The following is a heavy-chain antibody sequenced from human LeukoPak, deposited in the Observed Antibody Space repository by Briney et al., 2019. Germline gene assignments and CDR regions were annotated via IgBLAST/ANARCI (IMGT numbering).Heavy chain of an antibody. D-gene: IGHD5-24*01. Sequence: PGGSLRLSCAASGFTFSSYAMSWVRQAPGKGLEWVSAISGSGGSTYYADSVKGRFTISRDNSKNTLYQQMNSLRAEDTAVYYCAKDRGIVRDGNNEAFDYWGQGTLVTVSS. V-gene: IGHV3-23*01. CDR2: ISGSGGST. CDR1: GFTFSSYA. CDR3: AKDRGIVRDGNNEAFDY. J-gene: IGHJ4*02.